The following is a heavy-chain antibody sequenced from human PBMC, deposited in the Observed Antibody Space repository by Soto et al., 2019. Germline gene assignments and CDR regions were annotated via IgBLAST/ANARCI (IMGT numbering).Heavy chain of an antibody. D-gene: IGHD3-16*02. Sequence: GASVKVSCKASGYTFTSYDINWVRQATGQGLEWMGWMNPNSGNTGYAQKFQGRVTMTRNTSISTAYMELSSLRSEDTAVYYCARGDQIFYDYVWGSYRPSGTLFDYWGQGTLVTVSS. V-gene: IGHV1-8*01. CDR2: MNPNSGNT. CDR1: GYTFTSYD. J-gene: IGHJ4*02. CDR3: ARGDQIFYDYVWGSYRPSGTLFDY.